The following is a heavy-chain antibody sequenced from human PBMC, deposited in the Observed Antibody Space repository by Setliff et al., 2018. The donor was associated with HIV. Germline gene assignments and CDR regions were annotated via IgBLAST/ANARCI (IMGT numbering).Heavy chain of an antibody. CDR2: IYYSGTT. CDR1: GVSFTSSTYD. V-gene: IGHV4-39*02. D-gene: IGHD3-3*01. J-gene: IGHJ4*02. Sequence: SETLSLTCNVSGVSFTSSTYDGGWVRQPPGKGLEWFGSIYYSGTTYYKSSLKSRVTISVDTSESHFSLRPSSVSAADTGVYYCAIRDRSFDFWIGYYQRDFWSQGTLVTAPQ. CDR3: AIRDRSFDFWIGYYQRDF.